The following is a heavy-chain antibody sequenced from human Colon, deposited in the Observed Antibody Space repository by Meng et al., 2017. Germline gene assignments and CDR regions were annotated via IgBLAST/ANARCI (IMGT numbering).Heavy chain of an antibody. CDR3: ARHGGYYQDY. CDR1: GGSITTNSY. D-gene: IGHD4-23*01. V-gene: IGHV4-4*02. CDR2: IDHRGDP. J-gene: IGHJ4*02. Sequence: LLAAGPGLVKPSGPLSLTCAVSGGSITTNSYWSWVRQSPEKGLEWIGQIDHRGDPYYNPSLKSRVTMSVDRSKSQVSLQLTSVTAADTAVYYCARHGGYYQDYWGQGTLVTVSS.